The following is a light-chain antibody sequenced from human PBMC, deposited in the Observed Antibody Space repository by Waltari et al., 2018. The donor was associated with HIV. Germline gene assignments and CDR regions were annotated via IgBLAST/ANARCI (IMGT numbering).Light chain of an antibody. Sequence: EIVLTQSPATLSLSPGERATLSCRASQSVRSYLVWYQQKPGQAPRLLIYDASNRATGIPARFSGSGSGTDFTLTISSLEPEDFAVYYCQQRYSWPPITFGQGTRLEIK. CDR1: QSVRSY. V-gene: IGKV3-11*01. CDR2: DAS. J-gene: IGKJ5*01. CDR3: QQRYSWPPIT.